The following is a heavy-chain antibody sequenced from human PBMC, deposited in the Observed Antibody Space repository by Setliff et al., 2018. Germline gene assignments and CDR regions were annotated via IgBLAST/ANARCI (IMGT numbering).Heavy chain of an antibody. V-gene: IGHV3-15*01. D-gene: IGHD3-10*01. CDR2: VRSNSVGGTT. Sequence: GGSLRLSCTASGLTFVDAWMNWGRQAPGKGQEWVARVRSNSVGGTTEYGAPVKGRFTISRDDSKDTVYLQMNDLKTEDTGVYYCTGRTYGHQLGDYWGQGTLVTVSS. CDR1: GLTFVDAW. J-gene: IGHJ4*02. CDR3: TGRTYGHQLGDY.